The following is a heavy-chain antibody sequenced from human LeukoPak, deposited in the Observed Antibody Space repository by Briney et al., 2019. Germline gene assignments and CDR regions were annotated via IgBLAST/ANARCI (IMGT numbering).Heavy chain of an antibody. CDR3: ARGTFSPQGSYYGH. CDR2: LYSGGAA. CDR1: GFSVRDNY. J-gene: IGHJ4*02. Sequence: GGSLRLSCAVSGFSVRDNYLNWVRQTPGGGLECVSVLYSGGAAYYADSVKGRFTVSRDTSKNTLSLQMNSLRVEDTALYYCARGTFSPQGSYYGHWGQGTRVTVSS. V-gene: IGHV3-53*01. D-gene: IGHD3-10*01.